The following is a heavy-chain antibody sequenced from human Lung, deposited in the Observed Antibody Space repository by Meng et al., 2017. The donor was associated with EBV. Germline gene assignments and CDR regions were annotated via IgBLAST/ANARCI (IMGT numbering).Heavy chain of an antibody. CDR2: ITSTSNYR. CDR3: ARGGDLSTGYYNVIDY. D-gene: IGHD3-9*01. CDR1: GFTFSSHS. Sequence: EVQLVESGGXLVTPGXPLRLSXXXSGFTFSSHSMNWVRQAPGKGLEWVSSITSTSNYRFYGDSVKGRFTISRDNGKNSLYLQMNSLRADDTAVYFCARGGDLSTGYYNVIDYWGQGTLVTVSS. J-gene: IGHJ4*02. V-gene: IGHV3-21*06.